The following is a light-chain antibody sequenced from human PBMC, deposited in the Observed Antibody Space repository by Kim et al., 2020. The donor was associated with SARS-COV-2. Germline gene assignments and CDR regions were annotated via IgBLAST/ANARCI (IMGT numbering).Light chain of an antibody. CDR2: DAS. J-gene: IGKJ5*01. Sequence: SPGKRAILSCRASQSVSKYLAWYQPKPGQAPRLLIYDASNRATGIPARFSGSGSGTDFTLTISSLEPEDFAVYYCQQRSNWPPITFGQGTRLEIK. V-gene: IGKV3-11*01. CDR1: QSVSKY. CDR3: QQRSNWPPIT.